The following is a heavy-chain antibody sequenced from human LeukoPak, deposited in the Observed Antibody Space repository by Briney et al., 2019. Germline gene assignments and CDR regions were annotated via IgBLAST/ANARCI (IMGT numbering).Heavy chain of an antibody. CDR3: AKKRGYSYGLGY. D-gene: IGHD5-18*01. CDR1: GGSISSSSYY. V-gene: IGHV4-39*07. Sequence: SETLSLTCTVSGGSISSSSYYWSWIRQPPGKGLEWIGEINHSGSTNYNPSLKSRVTISVDTSKNQFSLKLSSVTAADTAVYYCAKKRGYSYGLGYWGQGTLVTVSS. CDR2: INHSGST. J-gene: IGHJ4*02.